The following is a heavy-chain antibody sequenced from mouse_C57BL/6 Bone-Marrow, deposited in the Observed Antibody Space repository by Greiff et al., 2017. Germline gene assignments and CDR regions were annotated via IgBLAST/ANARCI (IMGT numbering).Heavy chain of an antibody. Sequence: EVQLQQSGPGLAKPSQTLSLTCSVTGYSIPSDYWNWIRKFPGNKLEYMGYISYSGSTYYNPSLKSRISITRDTSKNQYYLQLNSVTTEDTATYNCARMPTSWGQGNSVTVSS. D-gene: IGHD4-1*02. CDR1: GYSIPSDY. V-gene: IGHV3-8*01. CDR3: ARMPTS. J-gene: IGHJ4*01. CDR2: ISYSGST.